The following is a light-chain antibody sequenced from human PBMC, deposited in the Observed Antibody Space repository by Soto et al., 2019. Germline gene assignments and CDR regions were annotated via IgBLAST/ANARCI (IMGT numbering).Light chain of an antibody. CDR2: GAS. CDR3: QQYNNWPPLT. Sequence: EIVMTQSPATLSVSPGERATLSCRASQSVSINLAWYQQKPGQAPRLLIYGASTRATGIPARFSGSGSGTEFPLTIISLQSEDFAVYYCQQYNNWPPLTFGPGTKVDSK. CDR1: QSVSIN. J-gene: IGKJ3*01. V-gene: IGKV3-15*01.